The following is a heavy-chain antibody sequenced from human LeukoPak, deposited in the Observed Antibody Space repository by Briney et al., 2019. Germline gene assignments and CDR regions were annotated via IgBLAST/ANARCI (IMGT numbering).Heavy chain of an antibody. CDR3: QRVTIFGVVIDFDY. CDR2: ISLNNGNT. V-gene: IGHV1-18*04. Sequence: ASVKVSCKSSAYSFTGFYMHWVRQAPGQGLEWVGWISLNNGNTHYTKYAQKFQGRVTLTADTSTATAYMELRGLRSDDTAVYYCQRVTIFGVVIDFDYWGQGTLVAVSS. J-gene: IGHJ4*02. CDR1: AYSFTGFY. D-gene: IGHD3-3*01.